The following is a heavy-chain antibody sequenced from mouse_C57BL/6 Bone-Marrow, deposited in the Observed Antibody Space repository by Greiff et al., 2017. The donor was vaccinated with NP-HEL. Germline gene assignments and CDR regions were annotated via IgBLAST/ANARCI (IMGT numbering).Heavy chain of an antibody. Sequence: QVQLQQSGAELARPVSSLQLSCTASFSPFPLSVLRWFPPLPVHGLESLGEIYPRSVNTYYNEKFKGKATLTADKSSSTAYMELRSLTSEDSAVYFCARGDDYDWYFDVWGTGTTVTVSS. CDR3: ARGDDYDWYFDV. V-gene: IGHV1-81*01. CDR2: IYPRSVNT. J-gene: IGHJ1*03. CDR1: FSPFPLSV. D-gene: IGHD2-4*01.